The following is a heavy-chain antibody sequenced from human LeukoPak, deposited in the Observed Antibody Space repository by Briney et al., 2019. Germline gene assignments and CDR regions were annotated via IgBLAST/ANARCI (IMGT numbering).Heavy chain of an antibody. D-gene: IGHD6-13*01. CDR3: ARDPWGTAAAGYYFDY. CDR1: GFTFSRYG. J-gene: IGHJ4*02. CDR2: LQYDGSNQ. Sequence: GRSLRLSCAASGFTFSRYGMHWVRQAPGKRLEWVAYLQYDGSNQQYADSVKGRFSVSRDNSKNMLNLQMNSLRAEDTAVYYCARDPWGTAAAGYYFDYWGQGTLVTVSS. V-gene: IGHV3-30*19.